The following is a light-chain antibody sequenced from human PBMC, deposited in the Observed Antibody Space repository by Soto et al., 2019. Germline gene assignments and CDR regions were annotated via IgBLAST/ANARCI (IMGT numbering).Light chain of an antibody. CDR3: QQRSNWPPSIT. CDR2: GAS. V-gene: IGKV3-15*01. Sequence: ELVMTQSPATLSVSPGERATLSCRARRSVGTNLAWYQQKPGQAPRLLIFGASSRATGIPARFSGSGSATDFTLTINNLEPEDFAVYYCQQRSNWPPSITFGQGTRLEIK. CDR1: RSVGTN. J-gene: IGKJ5*01.